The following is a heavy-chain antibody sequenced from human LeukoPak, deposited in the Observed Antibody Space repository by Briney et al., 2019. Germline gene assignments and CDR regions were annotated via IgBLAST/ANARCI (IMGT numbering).Heavy chain of an antibody. CDR2: IKQDGSEK. CDR1: GFPFSSYW. V-gene: IGHV3-7*01. Sequence: GGSLRLSFAAAGFPFSSYWMSWGRQAPGQGLEWVANIKQDGSEKYYVDSVKGRFTISRDNAKNSLYLQMNSLRAEDTAVYYCASLARYCSSTSCYIGGWLDYWGQGTLVTVSS. J-gene: IGHJ4*02. CDR3: ASLARYCSSTSCYIGGWLDY. D-gene: IGHD2-2*02.